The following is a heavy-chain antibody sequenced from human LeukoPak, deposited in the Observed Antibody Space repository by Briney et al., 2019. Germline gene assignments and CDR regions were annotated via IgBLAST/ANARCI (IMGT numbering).Heavy chain of an antibody. CDR1: GGSFSGYY. CDR3: ARGQGYYYDSSGYYYNY. J-gene: IGHJ4*02. V-gene: IGHV4-34*01. Sequence: SETLSLTCAVYGGSFSGYYWSWIRQPPGKGLEWIREINHSGSTNYNPSLKSRVTISVDTSKNQFSLKLSSVTAADTAVYYCARGQGYYYDSSGYYYNYWGQGTLVTVSS. CDR2: INHSGST. D-gene: IGHD3-22*01.